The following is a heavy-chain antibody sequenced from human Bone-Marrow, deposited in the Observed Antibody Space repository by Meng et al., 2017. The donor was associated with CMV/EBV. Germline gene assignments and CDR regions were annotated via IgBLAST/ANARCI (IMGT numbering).Heavy chain of an antibody. Sequence: LSCAVSGFTFSSYSMNWVRQAPGKGLEWVSSISSSSNNIYYADSVKGRFTISRDNAKNSLYLQMNSLRVEDTAMYYCARDLSAGLYWGQGTLVTVSS. D-gene: IGHD6-25*01. CDR1: GFTFSSYS. CDR3: ARDLSAGLY. V-gene: IGHV3-21*01. CDR2: ISSSSNNI. J-gene: IGHJ4*02.